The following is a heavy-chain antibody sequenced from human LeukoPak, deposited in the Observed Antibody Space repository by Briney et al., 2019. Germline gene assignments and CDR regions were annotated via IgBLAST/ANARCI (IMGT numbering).Heavy chain of an antibody. CDR1: GFTVSSNS. CDR2: IYSAGST. V-gene: IGHV3-66*04. D-gene: IGHD5-18*01. Sequence: GGSLRLSCTVSGFTVSSNSMSWVRQAPGKGLEWVSFIYSAGSTHYSDSVKGRFTISRDNPKTSLYLQMNSLRAEDMAIYYCARHLSGVTGYTYGRGIDYWGQGTLVTVSS. J-gene: IGHJ4*02. CDR3: ARHLSGVTGYTYGRGIDY.